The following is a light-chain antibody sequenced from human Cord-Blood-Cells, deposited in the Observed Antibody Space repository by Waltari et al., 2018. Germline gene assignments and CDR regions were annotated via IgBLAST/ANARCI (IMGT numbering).Light chain of an antibody. CDR3: CSYAGSSTYV. J-gene: IGLJ1*01. CDR2: EVS. CDR1: SSDVGIYNL. V-gene: IGLV2-23*02. Sequence: QSALTQPASVSGSPGQSITISCTGTSSDVGIYNLVSWYQQHPGKAPKLTIYEVSKRPSGVSNRFSGSKSGNTASLTISGLQAEDEADYYCCSYAGSSTYVFGTGTKVTVL.